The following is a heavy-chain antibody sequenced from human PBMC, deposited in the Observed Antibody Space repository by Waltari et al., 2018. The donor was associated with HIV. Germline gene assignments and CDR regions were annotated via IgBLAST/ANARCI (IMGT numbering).Heavy chain of an antibody. CDR2: IYYSGST. CDR1: GGSISSSSYY. D-gene: IGHD6-13*01. V-gene: IGHV4-39*07. Sequence: QLQLQESGPGLVKPSETLSLTCTVSGGSISSSSYYWGWIRQPPGQGLEWIGSIYYSGSTYYNPSLKSRVTISVDTSKNQFSLKLSSVTAADTAVYYCAREGVVGQRGAYSSSWYGDYWGQGTLVTVSS. CDR3: AREGVVGQRGAYSSSWYGDY. J-gene: IGHJ4*02.